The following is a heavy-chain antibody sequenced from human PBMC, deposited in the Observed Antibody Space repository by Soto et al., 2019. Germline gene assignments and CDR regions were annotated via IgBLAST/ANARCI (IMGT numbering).Heavy chain of an antibody. CDR3: AKAHHYRSSWSEFDY. CDR1: GFTFSSYA. CDR2: ISGSGVST. J-gene: IGHJ4*02. V-gene: IGHV3-23*01. Sequence: EVQLLGSGGGLVQPGGSLRLSCAASGFTFSSYAMSWVRQAPGKGLEWVSAISGSGVSTYYADSVKGRFTISRDNSKNTQYLQMNSLRAEDTAVYYCAKAHHYRSSWSEFDYWGQGTLVTVSS. D-gene: IGHD6-13*01.